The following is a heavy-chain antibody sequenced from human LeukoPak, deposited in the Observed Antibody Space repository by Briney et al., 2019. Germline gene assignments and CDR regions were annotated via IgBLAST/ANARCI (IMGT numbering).Heavy chain of an antibody. D-gene: IGHD4-17*01. V-gene: IGHV3-48*01. CDR3: AGYGDYAP. Sequence: PGGSLRLSCAGSGFTFSSHNMNWVRQAPGKGLEWISYISTNSRTAYYADSVKGRFTISRDNAKNSLYLQMTSLRVEDTAVYYCAGYGDYAPWGQGTLVTVSS. J-gene: IGHJ5*02. CDR2: ISTNSRTA. CDR1: GFTFSSHN.